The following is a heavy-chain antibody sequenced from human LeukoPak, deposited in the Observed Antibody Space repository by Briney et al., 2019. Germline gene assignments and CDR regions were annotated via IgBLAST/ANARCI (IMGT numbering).Heavy chain of an antibody. CDR3: ARDNDISTVGDTDY. V-gene: IGHV4-39*07. D-gene: IGHD3-9*01. J-gene: IGHJ4*02. CDR2: IYYSGST. Sequence: SETLSLTCTVSGGSISGSSYYWGRIRQPPRKGLEWIGSIYYSGSTYYNPSLKSRVTISVDTSKNQFSLKLSSVTAADTAVYYCARDNDISTVGDTDYWGQGTLVTVSS. CDR1: GGSISGSSYY.